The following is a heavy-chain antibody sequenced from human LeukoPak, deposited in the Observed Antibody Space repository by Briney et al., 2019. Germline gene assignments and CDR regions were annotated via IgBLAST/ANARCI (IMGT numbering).Heavy chain of an antibody. CDR2: INHSGST. J-gene: IGHJ4*02. CDR3: ARVGYETY. D-gene: IGHD2-2*01. CDR1: GGSFSGYY. Sequence: SETLSLTCAVYGGSFSGYYWSWIRQPPGKGLEWIGEINHSGSTNYNPSLKSRVTISVDTSKNQFSLKLSSVTAADTAVYYCARVGYETYWGQGTLVTVSS. V-gene: IGHV4-34*01.